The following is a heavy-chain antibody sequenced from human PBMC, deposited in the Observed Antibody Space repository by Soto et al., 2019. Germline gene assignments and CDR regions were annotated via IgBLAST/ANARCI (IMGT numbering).Heavy chain of an antibody. CDR2: FYYSGST. CDR3: ARGGWKLFDY. J-gene: IGHJ4*02. V-gene: IGHV4-59*01. D-gene: IGHD6-19*01. Sequence: QVQLQESGPGLVKPSETLSLTCTVSGGSISSYYWSWIRQPPGKGLEWIGYFYYSGSTNDNPSLKSRVTISVDTSKNQFSLKLSSVTAADTAVYYCARGGWKLFDYWGQGTLVTVSS. CDR1: GGSISSYY.